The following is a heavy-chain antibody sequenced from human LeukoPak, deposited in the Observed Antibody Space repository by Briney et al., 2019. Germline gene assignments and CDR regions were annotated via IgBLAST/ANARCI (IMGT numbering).Heavy chain of an antibody. J-gene: IGHJ4*02. V-gene: IGHV3-66*01. CDR2: LYSADST. D-gene: IGHD3-3*01. CDR1: GFAVSSNY. Sequence: GGSLRLSCAASGFAVSSNYISWVRQAPGKGLESVSILYSADSTYYADSVKGRFIISRDNSQSTVFLQMNDLRAEDSAVYYCARNRFGPLDYWGQGTRLTVSS. CDR3: ARNRFGPLDY.